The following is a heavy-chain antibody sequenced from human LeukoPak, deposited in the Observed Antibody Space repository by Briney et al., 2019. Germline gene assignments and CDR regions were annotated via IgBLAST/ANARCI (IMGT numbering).Heavy chain of an antibody. CDR1: GGSISSGDYY. Sequence: SQTLSLTCTVSGGSISSGDYYWSWIRQHPGKGLEYIGYIYHSGSTYYNPSLRSRIIMSVDTSKNQFSLKVTSVTAADTAVYYCAGAPGPPAVLLFEDGGQGTLVIVSS. J-gene: IGHJ4*02. CDR3: AGAPGPPAVLLFED. V-gene: IGHV4-30-4*01. CDR2: IYHSGST. D-gene: IGHD3-10*01.